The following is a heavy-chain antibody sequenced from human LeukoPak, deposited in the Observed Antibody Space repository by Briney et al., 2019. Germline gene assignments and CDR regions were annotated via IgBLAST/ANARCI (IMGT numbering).Heavy chain of an antibody. CDR3: TRDRRIAAADLDAFDI. V-gene: IGHV3-33*01. J-gene: IGHJ3*02. CDR1: GFTFSSYG. CDR2: IWYDGSNK. Sequence: GRSLRLSCAASGFTFSSYGMHWVRQAPGKGLEWVAVIWYDGSNKYYADSVKGRFTISRDNSKNTLYLQMNSLRAEDTAVYYCTRDRRIAAADLDAFDIWGQGTMVTVSS. D-gene: IGHD6-13*01.